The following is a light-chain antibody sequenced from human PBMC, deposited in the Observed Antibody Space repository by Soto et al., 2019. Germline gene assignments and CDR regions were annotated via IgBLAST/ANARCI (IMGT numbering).Light chain of an antibody. CDR3: QSYDSSRSGYVV. CDR2: GNS. J-gene: IGLJ2*01. V-gene: IGLV1-40*01. CDR1: SSNIGAGYD. Sequence: QSVLTQPPSVSGAPGQRVTISCTGSSSNIGAGYDVHWYQQLPGTAPKLLIYGNSNRPSGVPDRFSGSKSGTSASLPITGLQAEDEADYYCQSYDSSRSGYVVFGGGTKLTVL.